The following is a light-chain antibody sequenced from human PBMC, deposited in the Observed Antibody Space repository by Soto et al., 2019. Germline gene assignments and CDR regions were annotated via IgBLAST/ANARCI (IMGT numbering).Light chain of an antibody. Sequence: EIVLTQSPATLSLSPGERATLSCRASQSVSSYLAWYQQKPGQAPRLLIYDACNRATGIPARFSGSGSGTDFTLTISSLEPEDFAVYYCQQRSNWPSYTFGQGTKLEIK. CDR1: QSVSSY. V-gene: IGKV3-11*01. J-gene: IGKJ2*01. CDR3: QQRSNWPSYT. CDR2: DAC.